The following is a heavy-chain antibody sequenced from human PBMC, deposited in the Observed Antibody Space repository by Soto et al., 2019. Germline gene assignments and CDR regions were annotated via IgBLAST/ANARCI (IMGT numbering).Heavy chain of an antibody. V-gene: IGHV4-31*03. Sequence: SETLSLTCTVSGGSISSGGYYWSWIRQHPGKGLEWIGYIYYSGSTYYNPSLKSRVTISVDTSKNQFSLKLSSVTAADTAVYYCARGGDRRDAFDIWGQGTMVTRLL. J-gene: IGHJ3*02. D-gene: IGHD3-10*01. CDR3: ARGGDRRDAFDI. CDR1: GGSISSGGYY. CDR2: IYYSGST.